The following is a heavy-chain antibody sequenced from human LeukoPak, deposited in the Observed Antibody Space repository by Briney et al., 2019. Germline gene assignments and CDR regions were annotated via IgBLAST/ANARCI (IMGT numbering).Heavy chain of an antibody. Sequence: GGSLRLSCAASGFTFSSYAMHWVRQAPGKGLEWVAVISYDGSNKYYADSVKGRFTISRDNSKNTLYLQMNSLRAEDTAVYYCARARSPMAHFDYWGQGTLVTVSS. CDR1: GFTFSSYA. J-gene: IGHJ4*02. CDR2: ISYDGSNK. V-gene: IGHV3-30-3*01. D-gene: IGHD5-24*01. CDR3: ARARSPMAHFDY.